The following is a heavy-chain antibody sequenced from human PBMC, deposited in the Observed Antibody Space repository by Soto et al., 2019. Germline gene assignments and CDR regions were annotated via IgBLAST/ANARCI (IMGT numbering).Heavy chain of an antibody. CDR3: ARGLRHYYDSSGFL. V-gene: IGHV3-30-3*01. J-gene: IGHJ4*02. CDR1: GFTFSSYA. CDR2: ISYDGSNK. Sequence: GGSLRLSCAASGFTFSSYAMHWVRQAPGKGLEWVAVISYDGSNKYYADSVKGRFTISRDNSKNTLYLQMNSLRAEDTAVYYCARGLRHYYDSSGFLWGQGTLVTVSS. D-gene: IGHD3-22*01.